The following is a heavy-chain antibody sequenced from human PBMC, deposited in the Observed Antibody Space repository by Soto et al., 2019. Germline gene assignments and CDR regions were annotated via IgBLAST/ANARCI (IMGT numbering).Heavy chain of an antibody. J-gene: IGHJ5*02. Sequence: QVQLVQSGAEVKKPGSSVKVSCKASGGTFSSYTISWVRQAPGQGLEWMGRIIPILGIANYAQKFQGRVTITADKSTSTAYMELSSLRSEDTAVYYCAIDLVHSSSRPPPTNWFDPWGQGTLVTVSS. D-gene: IGHD6-13*01. V-gene: IGHV1-69*08. CDR2: IIPILGIA. CDR3: AIDLVHSSSRPPPTNWFDP. CDR1: GGTFSSYT.